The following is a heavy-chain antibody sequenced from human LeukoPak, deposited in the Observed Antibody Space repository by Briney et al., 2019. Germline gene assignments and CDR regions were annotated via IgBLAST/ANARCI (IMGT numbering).Heavy chain of an antibody. D-gene: IGHD5-24*01. CDR1: RYTFTSYY. Sequence: ASVKVSCKASRYTFTSYYMHWVRQAPGQGLEWMGIINPSGGSTSYAQKFQGRVTMTRDTSTSTVYMELSSLRSEDTAVYYCARDRQIEMATIGFDYWGQGTLVTVSS. CDR2: INPSGGST. CDR3: ARDRQIEMATIGFDY. V-gene: IGHV1-46*01. J-gene: IGHJ4*02.